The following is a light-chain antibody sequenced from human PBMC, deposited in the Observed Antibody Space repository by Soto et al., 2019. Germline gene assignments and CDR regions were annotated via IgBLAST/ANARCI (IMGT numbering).Light chain of an antibody. CDR2: AAS. J-gene: IGKJ1*01. Sequence: AIRMTQSPSSLSASTGDRVTITCRASQGISSYLAWYQQKPGKAPKLLIYAASTLQSGVPSRFSGSGSGTDFTLTISCLQSEDFAVYYCQQYTDWPLTFGQATRVEIK. V-gene: IGKV1-8*01. CDR1: QGISSY. CDR3: QQYTDWPLT.